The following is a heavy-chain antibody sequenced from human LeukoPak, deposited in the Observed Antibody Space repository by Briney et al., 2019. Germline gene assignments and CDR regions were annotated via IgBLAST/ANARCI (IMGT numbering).Heavy chain of an antibody. D-gene: IGHD2-8*02. CDR2: IYSGGST. CDR1: GFTVSSNY. V-gene: IGHV3-53*01. CDR3: VRDHLWSFDY. J-gene: IGHJ4*02. Sequence: HPGGSLRLSCAASGFTVSSNYMSWVRQAPGKGLEWVSVIYSGGSTYYADSVKGRFTISRDNSKNSLYLQMNNLRAEDTAVYYCVRDHLWSFDYWGQGNLVTVSS.